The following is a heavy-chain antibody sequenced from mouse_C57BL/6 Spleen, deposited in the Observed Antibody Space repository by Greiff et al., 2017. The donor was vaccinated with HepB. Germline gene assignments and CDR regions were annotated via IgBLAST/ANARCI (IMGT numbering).Heavy chain of an antibody. J-gene: IGHJ4*01. Sequence: EVKLMESGGGLVQSGRSLRLSCATSGFTFSDFYMEWVRQAPGKGLEWIAASRNKANDYTTEYSASVKGRFIVSRDTSQSILYLQMNALRAEDTAIYYCARDDYENAMDYWGQGTSVTVSS. D-gene: IGHD2-4*01. CDR3: ARDDYENAMDY. V-gene: IGHV7-1*01. CDR1: GFTFSDFY. CDR2: SRNKANDYTT.